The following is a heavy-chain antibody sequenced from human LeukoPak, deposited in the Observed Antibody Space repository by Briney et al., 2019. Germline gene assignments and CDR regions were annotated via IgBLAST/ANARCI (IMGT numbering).Heavy chain of an antibody. CDR3: ARGRDILTGYYKVPEFDY. Sequence: ASARVSCKASGYTFTSYGISWVRQAPGQGLEWMGWINPNSGGTNYAQKFQGRVTMTRDTSISTAYMELSRLRSDDTAVYYCARGRDILTGYYKVPEFDYWGQGTLVTVSS. CDR1: GYTFTSYG. V-gene: IGHV1-2*02. D-gene: IGHD3-9*01. CDR2: INPNSGGT. J-gene: IGHJ4*02.